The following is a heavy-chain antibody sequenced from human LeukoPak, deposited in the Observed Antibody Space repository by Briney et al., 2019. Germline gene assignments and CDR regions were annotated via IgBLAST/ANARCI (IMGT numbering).Heavy chain of an antibody. J-gene: IGHJ4*02. V-gene: IGHV4-59*01. Sequence: PSETLSPTCTVSADSFSGYLWAWIRQPPGRGLEWIGYVSDSGSTNYNASLKSRLSISLDTAKNQFSLKLRSVTAADTAVYFCARSHGLYWGQGILVTVSS. CDR3: ARSHGLY. CDR2: VSDSGST. CDR1: ADSFSGYL.